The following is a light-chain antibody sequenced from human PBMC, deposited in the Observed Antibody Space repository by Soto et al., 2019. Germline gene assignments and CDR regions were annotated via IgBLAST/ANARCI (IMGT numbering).Light chain of an antibody. CDR2: GNS. J-gene: IGLJ2*01. V-gene: IGLV1-40*01. CDR3: QSYDSSRSGYVV. CDR1: STNIGAGYD. Sequence: QSVLPQPPSVSGAPGQSVTISCTGSSTNIGAGYDVHWYQQLPGTAPKLLIHGNSNRPSGVPDRFSGSKSGASASLAITGLLAEDEADDYCQSYDSSRSGYVVFGGGTKLTVL.